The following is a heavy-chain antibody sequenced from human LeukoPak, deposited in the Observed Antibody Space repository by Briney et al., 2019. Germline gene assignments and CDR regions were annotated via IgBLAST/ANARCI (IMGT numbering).Heavy chain of an antibody. CDR2: IKQDASDK. V-gene: IGHV3-7*01. CDR1: GLTFTNYW. CDR3: VRDPVDY. J-gene: IGHJ4*02. Sequence: GGSLRLSCAASGLTFTNYWMSWVRQAPGKGLDWVASIKQDASDKYYVDSVKGRFTISRDNAKNSLFLQMISLRAEDTALYYCVRDPVDYWGQGILVTVSS.